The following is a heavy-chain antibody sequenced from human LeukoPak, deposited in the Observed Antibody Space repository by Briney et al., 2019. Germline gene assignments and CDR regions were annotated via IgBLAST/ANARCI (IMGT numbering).Heavy chain of an antibody. V-gene: IGHV3-23*01. CDR3: ARGGLGSAFDN. CDR2: ISGSGGST. J-gene: IGHJ4*02. D-gene: IGHD6-19*01. CDR1: EFTFSSYA. Sequence: PGGSLRLSCAASEFTFSSYALSWVRQAPGKGLECVSGISGSGGSTYSADSLKGRFTISRDNSKNTLYLQINSLRADDTAVFYCARGGLGSAFDNWGQGTLVTVSS.